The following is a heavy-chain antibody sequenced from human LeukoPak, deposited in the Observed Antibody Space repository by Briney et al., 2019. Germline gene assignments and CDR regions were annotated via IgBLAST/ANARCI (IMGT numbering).Heavy chain of an antibody. CDR2: IYYSGST. D-gene: IGHD3-10*01. V-gene: IGHV4-39*01. Sequence: PSETLSLTCAVSGGSISSSSYYWGWIRQPPGKGLEWIGSIYYSGSTYYNPSLKSRVTISVDTSKNQFSLKLSSVTAADTAVYYCAWFGEADYWGQGTLVTVSS. CDR1: GGSISSSSYY. J-gene: IGHJ4*02. CDR3: AWFGEADY.